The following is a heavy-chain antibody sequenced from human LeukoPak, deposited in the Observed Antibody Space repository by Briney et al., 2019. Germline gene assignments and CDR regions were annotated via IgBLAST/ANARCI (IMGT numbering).Heavy chain of an antibody. D-gene: IGHD2-2*01. J-gene: IGHJ4*02. CDR3: AKDLDIVVVPAATGFGY. Sequence: GGSLRLSCAASGFTFLSYNMNWVRQAPGRGLEWVSVIYSGGNTYYADSVKGRFTISRDNSKNTLYLQMNSLRAEDTAVYYCAKDLDIVVVPAATGFGYWGQGTLVTVSS. V-gene: IGHV3-53*01. CDR2: IYSGGNT. CDR1: GFTFLSYN.